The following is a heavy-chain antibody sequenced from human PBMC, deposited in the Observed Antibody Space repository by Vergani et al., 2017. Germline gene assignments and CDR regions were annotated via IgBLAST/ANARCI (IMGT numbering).Heavy chain of an antibody. V-gene: IGHV4-59*08. CDR2: IYYSGST. J-gene: IGHJ6*02. CDR3: ARQGSGWYVHYYYGMDV. Sequence: QVQLQESGPGLVKPSETLSLTCTVSGGSISSYYWSWIRQPPGKGLEWIGYIYYSGSTNYNPSLKSRVTISVDTSKNQFSLKRSSVTAADPAVYYCARQGSGWYVHYYYGMDVWGQGTTVTVSS. D-gene: IGHD6-19*01. CDR1: GGSISSYY.